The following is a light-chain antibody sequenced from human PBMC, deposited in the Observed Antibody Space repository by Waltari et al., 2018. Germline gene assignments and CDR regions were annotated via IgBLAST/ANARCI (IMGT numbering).Light chain of an antibody. CDR1: GSNIGINS. J-gene: IGLJ3*02. Sequence: QSVLAQPPSASGTPGQGVTISCYGRGSNIGINSVNWYQQRQGTAPKLLIFFNNQRPSGVPDRFSGSKSGTSASLAISGLQSEDEADYYCATWDDSLNGVVFGGGTKVTVL. CDR3: ATWDDSLNGVV. CDR2: FNN. V-gene: IGLV1-44*01.